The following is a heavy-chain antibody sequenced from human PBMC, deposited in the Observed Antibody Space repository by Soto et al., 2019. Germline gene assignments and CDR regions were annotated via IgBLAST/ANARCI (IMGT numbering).Heavy chain of an antibody. J-gene: IGHJ3*02. CDR2: IIPIFGTA. CDR3: ARDYYDSSGYPPNHYDAFDI. CDR1: GGTFSSYA. Sequence: SVKVSCKASGGTFSSYAISWVRQALGQGLEWMGGIIPIFGTANYAQKFQGRVTITADESTSTAYMELSSLRSEVTAVYYCARDYYDSSGYPPNHYDAFDIWGQGTMVTVSS. D-gene: IGHD3-22*01. V-gene: IGHV1-69*13.